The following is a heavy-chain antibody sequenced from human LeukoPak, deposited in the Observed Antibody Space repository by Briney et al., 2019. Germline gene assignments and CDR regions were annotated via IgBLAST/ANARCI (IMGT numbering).Heavy chain of an antibody. CDR2: IYHSGST. CDR3: DRLSDLNWFDP. CDR1: GGSISSGGYS. V-gene: IGHV4-30-2*01. J-gene: IGHJ5*02. Sequence: SETLSLTCAVSGGSISSGGYSWSWIRQPPGKGLEWIGYIYHSGSTYYNPSLKSRVTISVDRSKNQFSLKLRSVNAADTAVYYCDRLSDLNWFDPWGQGTLVTVSS. D-gene: IGHD2-21*02.